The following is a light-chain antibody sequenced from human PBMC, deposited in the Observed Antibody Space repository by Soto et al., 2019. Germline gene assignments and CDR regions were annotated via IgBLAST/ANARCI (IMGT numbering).Light chain of an antibody. J-gene: IGKJ4*01. Sequence: IVLTQSPGTLSLSPGETATLSCRASQSIRSNYLAWYQHKIGQAPRLLIYGASNRDTGIPDRFTGSGSGTEFTLTIRRLEPEDFAVYFCQKYVSSPVTFGGGTKVEIK. CDR1: QSIRSNY. CDR3: QKYVSSPVT. V-gene: IGKV3-20*01. CDR2: GAS.